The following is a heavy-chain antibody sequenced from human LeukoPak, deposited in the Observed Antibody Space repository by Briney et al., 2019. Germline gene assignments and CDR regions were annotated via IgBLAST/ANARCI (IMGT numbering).Heavy chain of an antibody. CDR2: IDRDGNIT. Sequence: GGSLRLSCAVSGFTFSTYWMLWVRQTPGKGLVWVSRIDRDGNITSYADSVKGRFTISRDNAKNTLYLQMNGLSAEDTAVYYCARENYSGSRSLDIWGQGTMVTVSS. D-gene: IGHD3-22*01. V-gene: IGHV3-74*01. CDR1: GFTFSTYW. J-gene: IGHJ3*02. CDR3: ARENYSGSRSLDI.